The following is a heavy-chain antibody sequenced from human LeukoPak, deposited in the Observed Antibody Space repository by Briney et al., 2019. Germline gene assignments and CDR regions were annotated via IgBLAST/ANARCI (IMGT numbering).Heavy chain of an antibody. D-gene: IGHD4-11*01. Sequence: GGSLRLSCTGSGFTFSDYWMTWARQAPGKGLEWVANLRPDGSDKYYVDSVKGRFTISRDNAKKLVYLQMNSLRAEDTAVYYCANLQSVDYWGQGTLVTVSS. J-gene: IGHJ4*02. CDR2: LRPDGSDK. CDR3: ANLQSVDY. CDR1: GFTFSDYW. V-gene: IGHV3-7*05.